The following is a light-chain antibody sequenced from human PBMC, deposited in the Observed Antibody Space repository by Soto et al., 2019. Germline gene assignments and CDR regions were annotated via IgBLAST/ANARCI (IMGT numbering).Light chain of an antibody. V-gene: IGKV1-5*03. Sequence: EIQMTQYPSTLSASVGDRSTITCRASQSISSWLAWYQQKPGKAPKLLIYKESSLESGVPSRFSGSGSGTEFTLTISSLQPDDFAPYYCQQYNSYWTFGRGTQVDIK. CDR1: QSISSW. CDR2: KES. J-gene: IGKJ1*01. CDR3: QQYNSYWT.